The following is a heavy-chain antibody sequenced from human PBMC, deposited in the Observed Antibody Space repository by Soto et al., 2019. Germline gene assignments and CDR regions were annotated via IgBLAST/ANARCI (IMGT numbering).Heavy chain of an antibody. Sequence: QLQLQESGPGLVKPSETLSLTCTVSGGSISSSGYYWAWLRQPPGKGLDWIGTIYYSGTTYYNPSLKSRLTISVDTSKNQFSLKLNSVTAADTAVYYCSRYSSSSGWFDPWGQGTLVTVSS. J-gene: IGHJ5*02. D-gene: IGHD6-6*01. CDR2: IYYSGTT. CDR1: GGSISSSGYY. CDR3: SRYSSSSGWFDP. V-gene: IGHV4-39*01.